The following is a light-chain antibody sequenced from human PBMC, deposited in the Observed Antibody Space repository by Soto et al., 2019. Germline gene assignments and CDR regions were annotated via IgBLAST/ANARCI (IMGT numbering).Light chain of an antibody. J-gene: IGLJ2*01. V-gene: IGLV2-8*01. CDR3: SAYAGSSTWV. CDR2: EVY. CDR1: SSDVGGYNY. Sequence: QSAPTQPPSASGSPGQSVTFSCTGTSSDVGGYNYVSWYQQYPGKAPKLMIYEVYKRHSGVPDRFSGSKSGNTASLTVSGLQPEDEADYYCSAYAGSSTWVFGGGTKGTVL.